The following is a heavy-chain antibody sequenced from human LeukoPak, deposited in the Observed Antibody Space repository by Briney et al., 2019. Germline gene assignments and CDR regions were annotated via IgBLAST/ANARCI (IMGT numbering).Heavy chain of an antibody. Sequence: ASVKVSCKASGYTFTSFDINWVRQATGQGLEWMGWINTNTGNPTYAQGFTGRFVFSLDTSVSTAYLQISSLKAEDTAVYYCARDLLGAYSSSWYAFNWFDPWGQGTLVTVSS. CDR3: ARDLLGAYSSSWYAFNWFDP. CDR1: GYTFTSFD. CDR2: INTNTGNP. D-gene: IGHD6-13*01. V-gene: IGHV7-4-1*02. J-gene: IGHJ5*02.